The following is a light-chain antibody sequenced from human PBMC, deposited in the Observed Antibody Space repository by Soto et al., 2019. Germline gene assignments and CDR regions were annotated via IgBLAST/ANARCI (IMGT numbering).Light chain of an antibody. CDR2: KVS. Sequence: VVMTQSPLSLPVTLGQPASISCRSSESLVYSDGNTYLNWFQQRPGQSPRRLIYKVSNRDSGVPDRFSGSGSGTDFTLKISRVEAEDVGLYYCMQGTHWPETFGQRTKVDIK. V-gene: IGKV2-30*01. CDR3: MQGTHWPET. J-gene: IGKJ1*01. CDR1: ESLVYSDGNTY.